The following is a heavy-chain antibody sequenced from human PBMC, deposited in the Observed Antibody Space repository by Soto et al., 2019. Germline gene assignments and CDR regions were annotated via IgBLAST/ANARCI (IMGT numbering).Heavy chain of an antibody. CDR3: VRGKVNFDY. CDR1: DYSISSGYH. CDR2: IYQSGNT. J-gene: IGHJ4*02. Sequence: TLSLTCIVSDYSISSGYHWGWIRQPPGKGLECIGTIYQSGNTYYNPSLKSRVILSIDTSKNQFSLKLSTVTAADTAVYYCVRGKVNFDYWGKGSLVTVSS. V-gene: IGHV4-38-2*02.